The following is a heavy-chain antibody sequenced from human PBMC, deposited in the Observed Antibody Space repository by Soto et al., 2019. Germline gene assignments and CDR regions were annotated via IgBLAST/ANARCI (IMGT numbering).Heavy chain of an antibody. CDR3: ARHDGSRSTDY. D-gene: IGHD3-10*01. J-gene: IGHJ4*02. CDR1: GGSISSDY. Sequence: QVQLQELGPGLVKPSGTLSLTCTVSGGSISSDYWNWIRQPPGKGLEWIGYIHSRSTNYNASLRSRVTISVDTSKNQFSLKLSSVTAADTAVYFCARHDGSRSTDYWGQGTLVTVSS. V-gene: IGHV4-59*08. CDR2: IHSRST.